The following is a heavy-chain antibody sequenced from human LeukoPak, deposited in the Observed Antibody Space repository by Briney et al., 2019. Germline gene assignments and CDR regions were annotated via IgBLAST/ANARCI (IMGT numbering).Heavy chain of an antibody. D-gene: IGHD6-13*01. CDR3: AKDIGLAAAGGFDY. CDR1: GFMFSSFA. V-gene: IGHV3-23*01. Sequence: PGGSLRLSCEASGFMFSSFAMSWVRQAPGKGLEWVSTIYYSGGNTYSADSVKGRFTISRDNAKNTLYLQMNNLRAEDTAVYYCAKDIGLAAAGGFDYWGQGTLVTVSS. CDR2: IYYSGGNT. J-gene: IGHJ4*02.